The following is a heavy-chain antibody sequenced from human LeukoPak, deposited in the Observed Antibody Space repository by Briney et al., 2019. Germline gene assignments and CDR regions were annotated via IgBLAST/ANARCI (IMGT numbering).Heavy chain of an antibody. V-gene: IGHV4-30-4*01. Sequence: PSETLSLTCTVSGGSISSGDYYWSWIRQPPGKGLEWIGYIYYSGSTYYNQSLKSRVTISVDTSKNQFSLKLSSVTAADTAVYYCAREGRVATNAFDIWGQGTMVTVSS. CDR1: GGSISSGDYY. D-gene: IGHD5-12*01. CDR2: IYYSGST. CDR3: AREGRVATNAFDI. J-gene: IGHJ3*02.